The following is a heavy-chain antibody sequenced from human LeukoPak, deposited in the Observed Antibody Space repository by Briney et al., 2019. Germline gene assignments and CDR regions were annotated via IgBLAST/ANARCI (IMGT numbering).Heavy chain of an antibody. CDR3: ARSMVRGVIGSHFDY. V-gene: IGHV3-30-3*01. D-gene: IGHD3-10*01. CDR1: GFTFSSYA. J-gene: IGHJ4*02. Sequence: GGSLRLSCAASGFTFSSYAMHWVRLAPGKGLEWVAVISYDGSNKYYADSVKGRFTISRDNSKNTLYLQMNSLRAEDTAVYYCARSMVRGVIGSHFDYWGQGTLVTGSS. CDR2: ISYDGSNK.